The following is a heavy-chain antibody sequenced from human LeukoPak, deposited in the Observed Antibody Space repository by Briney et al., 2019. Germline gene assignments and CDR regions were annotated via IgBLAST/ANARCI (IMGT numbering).Heavy chain of an antibody. V-gene: IGHV3-74*01. D-gene: IGHD6-25*01. CDR2: TSKDGSHT. Sequence: GGSLRLSRAASGFTFSDFWMHWVRQAPGKGPEWLSRTSKDGSHTVYADSAKGRFTASRDNTKNTVYLEVANLRPEDTAVYYCTRGGYSGSYYRFSWGQGTPVTVAS. J-gene: IGHJ4*02. CDR3: TRGGYSGSYYRFS. CDR1: GFTFSDFW.